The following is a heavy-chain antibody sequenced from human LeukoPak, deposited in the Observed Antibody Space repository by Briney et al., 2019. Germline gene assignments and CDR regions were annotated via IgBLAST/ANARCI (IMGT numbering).Heavy chain of an antibody. CDR1: GFTFTGYS. CDR3: ARDGGSSWYGAFDI. CDR2: ISSSSSAI. V-gene: IGHV3-48*01. D-gene: IGHD6-13*01. Sequence: GGSLRLSCAASGFTFTGYSMNWVRQAPGKGLEWVSYISSSSSAIYSADSVKGRFTISRDSAKNSVYLQMNSLRAEDTAVYYCARDGGSSWYGAFDIWAKGQWSPSPQ. J-gene: IGHJ3*02.